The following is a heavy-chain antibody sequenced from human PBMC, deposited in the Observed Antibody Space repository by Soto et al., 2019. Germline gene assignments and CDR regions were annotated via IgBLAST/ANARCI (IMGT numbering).Heavy chain of an antibody. CDR3: AKAGLDIVVVVAATLGEDAFDI. Sequence: QVQLVESGGGVVQPGRSLRLSCAASGFTFSSYGMHWVRQAPGKGLEWVAVISYDGSNKYYADSVKGRFTISRDNSKNALYLQMNSLRAEDTAVYYCAKAGLDIVVVVAATLGEDAFDIWGQGTMVTVSS. V-gene: IGHV3-30*18. J-gene: IGHJ3*02. CDR1: GFTFSSYG. CDR2: ISYDGSNK. D-gene: IGHD2-15*01.